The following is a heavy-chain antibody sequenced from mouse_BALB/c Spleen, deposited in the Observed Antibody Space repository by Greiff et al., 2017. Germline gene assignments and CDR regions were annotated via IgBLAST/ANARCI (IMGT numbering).Heavy chain of an antibody. V-gene: IGHV3-6*02. CDR3: ARDLDSSGYVPAY. Sequence: DVKLQESGPGLVKPSQSLSLTCSVTGYSITSGYYWNWIRQFPGNKLEWMGYISYDGSNNYNPSLKNRISITRDTSKNQFFLKLNSVTTEDTATYYCARDLDSSGYVPAYWGQGTLVTVSA. CDR1: GYSITSGYY. D-gene: IGHD3-2*01. J-gene: IGHJ3*01. CDR2: ISYDGSN.